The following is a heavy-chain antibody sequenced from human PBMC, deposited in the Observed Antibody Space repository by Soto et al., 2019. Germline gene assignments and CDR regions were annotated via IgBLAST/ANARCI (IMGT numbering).Heavy chain of an antibody. D-gene: IGHD5-18*01. J-gene: IGHJ6*02. CDR2: IYHTGST. Sequence: SETLSLTCTVSGDSISRGFYYWSWIRQHPGKGLEWIGNIYHTGSTDFNPSLKSRLTMSVDTSKNQFSLRLTSVTAADTAVYYCARGRKEQLWFQWNGYYYYGMDVWGQGTTVT. CDR1: GDSISRGFYY. V-gene: IGHV4-31*03. CDR3: ARGRKEQLWFQWNGYYYYGMDV.